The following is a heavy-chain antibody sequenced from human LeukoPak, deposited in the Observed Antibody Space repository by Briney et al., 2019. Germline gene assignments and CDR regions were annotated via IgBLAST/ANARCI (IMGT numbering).Heavy chain of an antibody. Sequence: GGSLRLSCAGSGFAFNSYALHWVRQAPGKGLEWVSDISGLGDKQYYADSVKGRFTISRDNSKNIVYLDMSSLRVEETGIYFCVKDSSAWYFYFDSWGQGTPVTVSS. J-gene: IGHJ4*01. CDR2: ISGLGDKQ. CDR1: GFAFNSYA. CDR3: VKDSSAWYFYFDS. D-gene: IGHD6-13*01. V-gene: IGHV3-23*01.